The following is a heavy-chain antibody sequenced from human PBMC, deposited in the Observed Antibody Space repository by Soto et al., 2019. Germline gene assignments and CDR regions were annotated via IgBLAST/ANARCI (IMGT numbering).Heavy chain of an antibody. CDR1: GFTFSNAW. CDR3: TTDSLAHEVAAFDI. Sequence: GGSLRLSCAASGFTFSNAWMSWVRQAPGKGLEWVGRIKSKTDGGTTDYAAPVKGRFTISRDDSKNTLYLQMNSLKTEDTAVYYCTTDSLAHEVAAFDIWGQGTMVTVSS. D-gene: IGHD2-15*01. V-gene: IGHV3-15*01. CDR2: IKSKTDGGTT. J-gene: IGHJ3*02.